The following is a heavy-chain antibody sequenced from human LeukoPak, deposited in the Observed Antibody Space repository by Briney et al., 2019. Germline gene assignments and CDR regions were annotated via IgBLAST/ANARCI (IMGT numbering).Heavy chain of an antibody. CDR1: GFSFSSYD. V-gene: IGHV3-48*03. Sequence: GGSLRLSCAASGFSFSSYDMNWVRQAPGKGLEWVSYISSGGTITYYADSVKGRFTISRDNAKNSLYLQMNSLRAEDTAIYYCARVDYTTTWRFDYWGQGILVTVSS. CDR2: ISSGGTIT. J-gene: IGHJ4*02. CDR3: ARVDYTTTWRFDY. D-gene: IGHD3-3*01.